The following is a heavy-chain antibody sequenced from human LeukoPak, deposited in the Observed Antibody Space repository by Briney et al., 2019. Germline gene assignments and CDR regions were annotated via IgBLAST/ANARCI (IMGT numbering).Heavy chain of an antibody. CDR1: GYTFTGYY. CDR3: ARDWEDYGDPLYYFDY. D-gene: IGHD4-17*01. J-gene: IGHJ4*02. Sequence: GASVKVSCKASGYTFTGYYMHWVRQAPGQGLEWMGWINPNSGGTNYAQKFQGRVTMTRDTSISTAHMELSRLRSDDTAVYYCARDWEDYGDPLYYFDYWGQGTLVTVSS. CDR2: INPNSGGT. V-gene: IGHV1-2*02.